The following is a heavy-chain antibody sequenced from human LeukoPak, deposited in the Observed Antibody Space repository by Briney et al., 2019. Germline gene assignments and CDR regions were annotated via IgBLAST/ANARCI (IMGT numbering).Heavy chain of an antibody. Sequence: GGSLRLSCAVPGVYWMSWVRQARGKGLEWVANINQDGSVIYYVDSVKGRFTISRDNAKNSLYLQMNSLRAEDTGVYYCATSSGAPGNMWGQGTLVTVSS. D-gene: IGHD2-8*02. CDR3: ATSSGAPGNM. CDR1: GVYW. CDR2: INQDGSVI. V-gene: IGHV3-7*01. J-gene: IGHJ4*02.